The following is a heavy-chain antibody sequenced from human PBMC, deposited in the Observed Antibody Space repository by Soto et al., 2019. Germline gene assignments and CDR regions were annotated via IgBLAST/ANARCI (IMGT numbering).Heavy chain of an antibody. D-gene: IGHD2-15*01. CDR3: SGCSGGACPKNSGMDG. V-gene: IGHV3-21*01. CDR1: GFTFSSCT. J-gene: IGHJ6*02. Sequence: EVHLVESGGGLVKPGGSLRLSCAVSGFTFSSCTMNWVRQAPGKGLEWVSSISPSTRHIYYADSVKGRFTISRDNAKNTLFLQMNSLRAEDTAVYYSSGCSGGACPKNSGMDGWGQGTTVPVSS. CDR2: ISPSTRHI.